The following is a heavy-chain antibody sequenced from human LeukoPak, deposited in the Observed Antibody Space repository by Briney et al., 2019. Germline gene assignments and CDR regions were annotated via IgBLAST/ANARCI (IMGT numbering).Heavy chain of an antibody. CDR3: ARDLAGFGGYSYCMVDY. Sequence: SQTLSLTCAISGDSVSSNSATWNWIRQSPSRGLEWLGRTYYRSNRYNDYAESVKGRITIHPDTSKNQFSLQLNSVTPEDTAVYYCARDLAGFGGYSYCMVDYWGQGTLVTVSS. D-gene: IGHD5-18*01. CDR2: TYYRSNRYN. CDR1: GDSVSSNSAT. V-gene: IGHV6-1*01. J-gene: IGHJ4*02.